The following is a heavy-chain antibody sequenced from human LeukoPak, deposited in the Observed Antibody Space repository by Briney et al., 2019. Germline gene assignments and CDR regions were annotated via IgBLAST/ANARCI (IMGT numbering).Heavy chain of an antibody. CDR2: ISYDGSNK. CDR1: GFTFSSYA. D-gene: IGHD6-13*01. Sequence: GRSLRLSCAASGFTFSSYAMHWVRQAPGKGLEWVAVISYDGSNKYYADSVKGRFTISRDNSKNTLYLQMNSLRAEDTAVYYCARDIPGIAAAGERGYWGQGTLVTVSS. CDR3: ARDIPGIAAAGERGY. J-gene: IGHJ4*02. V-gene: IGHV3-30-3*01.